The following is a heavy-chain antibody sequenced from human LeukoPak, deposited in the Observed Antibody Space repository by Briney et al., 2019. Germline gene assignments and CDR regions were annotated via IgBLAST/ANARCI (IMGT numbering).Heavy chain of an antibody. CDR1: GGSISSYY. CDR2: IYTSGST. Sequence: SETLSLTCTVSGGSISSYYWSWIRQPPGKGLEWIGYIYTSGSTNYSPSLKSRVTISVDTSKNQFSLKLSSVTAADTAVYYCARQPSNYDFWSGYYHNWFDPWGQGTLVTVSS. J-gene: IGHJ5*02. D-gene: IGHD3-3*01. V-gene: IGHV4-4*09. CDR3: ARQPSNYDFWSGYYHNWFDP.